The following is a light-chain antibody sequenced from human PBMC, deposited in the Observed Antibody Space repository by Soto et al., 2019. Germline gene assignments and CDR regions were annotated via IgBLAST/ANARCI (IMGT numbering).Light chain of an antibody. Sequence: EIVLTQSPGTLTLSPGERATLSCRANQSVSSNYLAWYQQKPGQAPRLLIYATSRRAAGIPDRFSGSGSGTDFTLTISRLEPEDFAVYYCQQYGPSPMYTFGQGTKLEIK. V-gene: IGKV3-20*01. CDR2: ATS. J-gene: IGKJ2*01. CDR1: QSVSSNY. CDR3: QQYGPSPMYT.